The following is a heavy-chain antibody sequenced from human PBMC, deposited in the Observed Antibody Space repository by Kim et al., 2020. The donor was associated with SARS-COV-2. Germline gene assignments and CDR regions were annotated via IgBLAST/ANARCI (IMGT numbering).Heavy chain of an antibody. CDR3: AGRLDY. J-gene: IGHJ4*02. Sequence: SSGRSTTYYAECVEGRFTISRDNAKNSLYLQMKSLRAEDTAVYYCAGRLDYWGQGALVTVSS. V-gene: IGHV3-48*01. CDR2: SSGRSTT.